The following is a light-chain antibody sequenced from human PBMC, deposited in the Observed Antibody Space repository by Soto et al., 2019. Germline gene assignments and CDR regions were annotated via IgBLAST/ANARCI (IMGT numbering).Light chain of an antibody. J-gene: IGKJ1*01. Sequence: VQMSHSPSTHCAYVGDRVAITCGASQSISTWLAWYQQNPGKAPKLLIYDASSLESGVPSRFSGSGSGTDFTLTISSLQPDDFETYYCQQYNSYSSFGQGTKV. V-gene: IGKV1-5*01. CDR1: QSISTW. CDR3: QQYNSYSS. CDR2: DAS.